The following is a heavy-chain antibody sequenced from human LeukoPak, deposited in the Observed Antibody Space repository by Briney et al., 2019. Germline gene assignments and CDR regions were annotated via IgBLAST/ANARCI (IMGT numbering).Heavy chain of an antibody. CDR3: AKAAVYHDYCADS. V-gene: IGHV3-23*01. D-gene: IGHD2/OR15-2a*01. CDR2: ISSSGGST. CDR1: GFVFSTYT. J-gene: IGHJ4*02. Sequence: PGGSLRLSCAASGFVFSTYTMSWVRQAPGKGLEWVSFISSSGGSTYSADPAKRRFTISRDNSKNTLYLEVSSLRPEDTAVYYCAKAAVYHDYCADSWGQGTLVTVSS.